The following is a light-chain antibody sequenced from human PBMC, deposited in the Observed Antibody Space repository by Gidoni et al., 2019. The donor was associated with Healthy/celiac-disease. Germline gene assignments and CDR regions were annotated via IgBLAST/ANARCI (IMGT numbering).Light chain of an antibody. CDR1: QSVLYSSNNKNY. CDR3: QQYSSTLMYT. Sequence: DIVMTQSPDSLAESLGERATINCKSSQSVLYSSNNKNYLAWYQQKPGQPPKLLIYWASTRESGVPDRFSGSGSGTDFTLTISSLQAEDVAVYYCQQYSSTLMYTFGQGTKLEIK. J-gene: IGKJ2*01. V-gene: IGKV4-1*01. CDR2: WAS.